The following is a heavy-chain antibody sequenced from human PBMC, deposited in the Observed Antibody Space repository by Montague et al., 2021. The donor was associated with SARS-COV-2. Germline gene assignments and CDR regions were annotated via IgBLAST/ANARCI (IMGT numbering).Heavy chain of an antibody. J-gene: IGHJ2*01. Sequence: SLRLSCAASGFTLTTYGMHWLRQAPSKGLEWVAVISFDGLNLRYADSVKGRFTISRDISKRNLFLPMNSLREEGSAVYFCAKDVVVNGYSHWYFDLWGRGTLVTVSS. CDR1: GFTLTTYG. CDR2: ISFDGLNL. V-gene: IGHV3-30*18. CDR3: AKDVVVNGYSHWYFDL. D-gene: IGHD2-21*01.